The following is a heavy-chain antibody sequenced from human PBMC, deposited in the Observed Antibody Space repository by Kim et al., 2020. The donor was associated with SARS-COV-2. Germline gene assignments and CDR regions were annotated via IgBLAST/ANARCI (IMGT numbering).Heavy chain of an antibody. J-gene: IGHJ4*02. D-gene: IGHD6-13*01. V-gene: IGHV4-39*01. CDR3: ARLSSSSGYFDY. Sequence: YNPSLKSRVTISVDTSKNQFSLKLSSVTAADTAVYYCARLSSSSGYFDYWGQGTLVTVSS.